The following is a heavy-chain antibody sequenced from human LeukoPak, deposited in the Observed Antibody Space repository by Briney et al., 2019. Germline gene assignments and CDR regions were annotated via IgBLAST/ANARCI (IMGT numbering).Heavy chain of an antibody. CDR2: IYYSGST. V-gene: IGHV4-59*01. CDR1: GGSISSYY. CDR3: ARGQLVPMY. D-gene: IGHD6-13*01. Sequence: SETLSLTCTVSGGSISSYYWSWIRQPPGKGLEWIGYIYYSGSTNCNPSLKSRVTISVDTSKNQFSLKLSSVTAADTAVYYCARGQLVPMYWGQGTLVTVSS. J-gene: IGHJ4*02.